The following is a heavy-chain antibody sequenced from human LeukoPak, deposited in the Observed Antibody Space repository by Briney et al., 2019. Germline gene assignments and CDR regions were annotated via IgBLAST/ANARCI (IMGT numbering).Heavy chain of an antibody. CDR3: ARVPYYYGSGSYYFHWFDP. D-gene: IGHD3-10*01. J-gene: IGHJ5*02. Sequence: PSETLSLTCTVSGGSISSNNYYWGWIRQPPGKGLEWIGSLYYSGSTYYNPSLKSRVTTSVDTSKNQFSLKLSSVTAADTAVYYCARVPYYYGSGSYYFHWFDPWGQGTLVTVSS. CDR2: LYYSGST. CDR1: GGSISSNNYY. V-gene: IGHV4-39*01.